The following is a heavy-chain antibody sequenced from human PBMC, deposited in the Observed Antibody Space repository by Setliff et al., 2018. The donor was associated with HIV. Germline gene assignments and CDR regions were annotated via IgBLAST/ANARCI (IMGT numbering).Heavy chain of an antibody. V-gene: IGHV4-30-4*01. CDR2: FMYTDIHYVNYLN. Sequence: SETPSLTCAVSGASFVGDNHWSWIRQTPERGLEWIAYFMYTDIHYVNYLNYRNPSLASRLSISVDKSKNQFSLTLSSVTAADTAVYYCARARSDWYNVRPYYFDLWGQGTPVTVSS. D-gene: IGHD6-19*01. CDR1: GASFVGDNH. CDR3: ARARSDWYNVRPYYFDL. J-gene: IGHJ4*02.